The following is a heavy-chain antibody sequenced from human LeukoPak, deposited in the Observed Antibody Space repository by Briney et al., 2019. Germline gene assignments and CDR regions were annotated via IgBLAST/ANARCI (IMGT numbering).Heavy chain of an antibody. CDR3: VTYGGNSN. J-gene: IGHJ4*02. CDR2: INHSGST. D-gene: IGHD4-23*01. Sequence: SETLSLTCAVYGGSFSGYYWSWIRQPPGKGLEWIGEINHSGSTNYNPSLKSRVTISVDTSKNQFSLKLSSVTAADTAVYYCVTYGGNSNWGQGTLVTVSS. CDR1: GGSFSGYY. V-gene: IGHV4-34*01.